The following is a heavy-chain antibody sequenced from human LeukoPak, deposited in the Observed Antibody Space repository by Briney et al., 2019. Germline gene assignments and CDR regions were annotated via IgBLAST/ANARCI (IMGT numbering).Heavy chain of an antibody. CDR1: GYAFTTYY. D-gene: IGHD3-3*01. V-gene: IGHV1-46*01. CDR3: ARDRSGYDVFDY. J-gene: IGHJ4*02. CDR2: INPSVGTS. Sequence: ASVKVSCKASGYAFTTYYIHWVRQAPGQGLEWLGIINPSVGTSNYAQTFQGRVDMTRDTYSSTVYIELSSLRSEDMAVYYCARDRSGYDVFDYWGQGTPVTVSS.